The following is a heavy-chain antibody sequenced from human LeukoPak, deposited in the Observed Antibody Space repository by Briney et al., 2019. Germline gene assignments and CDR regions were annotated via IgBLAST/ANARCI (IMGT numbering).Heavy chain of an antibody. CDR3: AGAYCSGGSCYKRYFQH. CDR1: GGTFSSYA. D-gene: IGHD2-15*01. CDR2: INPSGGST. J-gene: IGHJ1*01. V-gene: IGHV1-46*01. Sequence: ASVKVSCKASGGTFSSYAISWVRQAPGQGLEWMGIINPSGGSTSYAQKFQGRVTMTRDTSTSTVYMELSSLRSEDTAVYYCAGAYCSGGSCYKRYFQHWGQGTLVTVSS.